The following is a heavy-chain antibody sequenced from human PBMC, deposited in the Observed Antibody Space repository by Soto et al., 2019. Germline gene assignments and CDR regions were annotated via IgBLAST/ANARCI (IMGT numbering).Heavy chain of an antibody. CDR1: GYTFTSYA. J-gene: IGHJ6*02. CDR2: INAGNGNT. CDR3: ARVESEYYYGMDV. Sequence: GASVKVSCKASGYTFTSYAMHWGRQAPGQMLEWMGWINAGNGNTKYSQKFQGRVTITRDTSASTAYMELSSLRSEDTAVYYCARVESEYYYGMDVWGQGTTVTVSS. V-gene: IGHV1-3*01. D-gene: IGHD1-1*01.